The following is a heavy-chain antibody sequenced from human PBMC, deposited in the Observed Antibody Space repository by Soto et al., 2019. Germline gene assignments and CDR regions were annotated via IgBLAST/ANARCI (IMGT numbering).Heavy chain of an antibody. CDR2: ISWDGGST. CDR1: GFTFDDYT. V-gene: IGHV3-43*01. D-gene: IGHD6-25*01. CDR3: AKDIDPYSTGSFDI. Sequence: GGSLRLSCAASGFTFDDYTMHWVRQAPGKGLEWVSLISWDGGSTYYADSVKGRFTISRDNSKNSLYLQMNSLRTEDTALYYCAKDIDPYSTGSFDIWVQGTMVTVSS. J-gene: IGHJ3*02.